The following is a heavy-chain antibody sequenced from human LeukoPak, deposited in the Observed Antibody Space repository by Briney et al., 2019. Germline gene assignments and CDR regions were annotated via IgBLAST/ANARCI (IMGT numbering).Heavy chain of an antibody. CDR1: GFTFSSYS. D-gene: IGHD3-10*02. Sequence: GGSLRLSCAASGFTFSSYSMNWVRQAPGKGLEWVSTISGSGGNTYYADSVKGRFTISRDNSKNTLYLQMNSLRAEDTAVYYCAELGITMIGGVWGKGTTVTISS. J-gene: IGHJ6*04. V-gene: IGHV3-23*01. CDR2: ISGSGGNT. CDR3: AELGITMIGGV.